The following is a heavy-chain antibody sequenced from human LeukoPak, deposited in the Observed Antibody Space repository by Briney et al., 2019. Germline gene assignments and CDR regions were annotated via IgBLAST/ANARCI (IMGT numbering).Heavy chain of an antibody. D-gene: IGHD5-18*01. CDR2: VLDSERT. J-gene: IGHJ4*02. V-gene: IGHV4-59*11. Sequence: PSETLSLTCTVSGDSISTHYWSWIRQPPGKGLEGIGYVLDSERTKDNPSLKSRATLSADTSKNQFSLRLTSVTAADSAMYYCATIKRGSIFGYFDFWGQGVLVTVSS. CDR1: GDSISTHY. CDR3: ATIKRGSIFGYFDF.